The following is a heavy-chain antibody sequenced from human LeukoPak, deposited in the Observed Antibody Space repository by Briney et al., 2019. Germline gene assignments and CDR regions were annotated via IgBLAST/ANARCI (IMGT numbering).Heavy chain of an antibody. D-gene: IGHD6-19*01. CDR1: GFTFSTYW. Sequence: GGSLRPSCAASGFTFSTYWMSWVRQAPGKGLEWVANIELDGSEKYYVDSVKGRFTISRGNAKNSLYLQMNSLRAEDTAVYYCATLALGSGWPDYWGQGTLVTVSS. V-gene: IGHV3-7*01. CDR3: ATLALGSGWPDY. J-gene: IGHJ4*02. CDR2: IELDGSEK.